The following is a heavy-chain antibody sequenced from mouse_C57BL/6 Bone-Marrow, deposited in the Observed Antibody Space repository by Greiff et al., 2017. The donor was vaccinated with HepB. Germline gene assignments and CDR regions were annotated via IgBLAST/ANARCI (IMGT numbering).Heavy chain of an antibody. J-gene: IGHJ2*01. CDR2: IDPETGGT. D-gene: IGHD2-2*01. CDR1: GYTFTDYD. CDR3: TRSYYGYDEDYFDY. V-gene: IGHV1-15*01. Sequence: VQLQQSGAELVRPGASVTLSCKASGYTFTDYDMHWVKQTPVHGLEWIGAIDPETGGTAYTQKFKGTAILTADKSSSPAYMELRSLTSEDSAVYYCTRSYYGYDEDYFDYWGQGTTLTVAS.